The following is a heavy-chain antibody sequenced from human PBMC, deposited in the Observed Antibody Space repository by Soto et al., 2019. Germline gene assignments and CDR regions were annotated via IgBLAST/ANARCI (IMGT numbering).Heavy chain of an antibody. CDR3: ARGRAWTTVVSPFDY. J-gene: IGHJ4*02. Sequence: SETLSLTCAVYGGSFSGYYWSWIRQPPGKGLEWIGEINHSGSTNYNPSLKSRVTISVDTSKNQFSLKLSSVTAADTAVYYCARGRAWTTVVSPFDYWGQGTLVTVSS. D-gene: IGHD4-17*01. V-gene: IGHV4-34*01. CDR1: GGSFSGYY. CDR2: INHSGST.